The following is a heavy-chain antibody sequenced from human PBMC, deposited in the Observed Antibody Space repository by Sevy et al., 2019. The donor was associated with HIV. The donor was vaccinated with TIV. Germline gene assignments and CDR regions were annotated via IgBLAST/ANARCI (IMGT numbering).Heavy chain of an antibody. Sequence: GGSLRLSCAASGFTFSSYGMHWVRQAPGKGLEWVAGIWYDGNNKDYADSVKGRFTISRDNSKNTVYLQMNSLRAEDTAVYYCAKGIAAAGYYFDFWGQGTLVTASS. CDR1: GFTFSSYG. D-gene: IGHD6-13*01. J-gene: IGHJ4*02. CDR2: IWYDGNNK. V-gene: IGHV3-33*06. CDR3: AKGIAAAGYYFDF.